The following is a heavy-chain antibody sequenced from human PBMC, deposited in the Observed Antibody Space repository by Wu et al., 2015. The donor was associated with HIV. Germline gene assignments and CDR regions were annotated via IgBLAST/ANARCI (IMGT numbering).Heavy chain of an antibody. CDR3: ATVDTYYYSSPLHY. Sequence: QVQLVQSGAEVKRPGASVKVSCKASGYTFTAYYIHWVRQAPGQGLEWMGCINPSRGVTNYSQKFQGRVTMTRDTSISTAYMDLNRLKSDDTAFYYCATVDTYYYSSPLHYWGQGTLVTVSS. CDR1: GYTFTAYY. J-gene: IGHJ4*02. CDR2: INPSRGVT. V-gene: IGHV1-2*02. D-gene: IGHD3-10*01.